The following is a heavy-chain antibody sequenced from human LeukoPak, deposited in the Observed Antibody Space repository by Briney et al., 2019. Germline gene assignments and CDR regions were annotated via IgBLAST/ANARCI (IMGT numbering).Heavy chain of an antibody. J-gene: IGHJ4*02. V-gene: IGHV1-69*13. Sequence: SVKVSCKASGGTFSSYAISWVRQAPGQGLEWMGGIIPIFGTANYAQKFQGSVTITADESTSTAYMELSSLRSEDTAVYYCARDQYYDILTGYPNPLGYWGQGTLVTVSS. CDR2: IIPIFGTA. CDR3: ARDQYYDILTGYPNPLGY. D-gene: IGHD3-9*01. CDR1: GGTFSSYA.